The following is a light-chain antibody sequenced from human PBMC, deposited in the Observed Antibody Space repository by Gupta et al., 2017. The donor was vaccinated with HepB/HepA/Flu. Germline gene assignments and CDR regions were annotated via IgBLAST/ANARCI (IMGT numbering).Light chain of an antibody. CDR3: QQRSNWPKLT. Sequence: DIVFTPSAATLPWSPRERATLSCRASQSVSSYLAWYQQKPGQAPRLLIYDASNRATGIPARFSGSGSGTDFTLTISSLEPEDFAVYYCQQRSNWPKLTFGGGTKVEIK. CDR1: QSVSSY. J-gene: IGKJ4*01. CDR2: DAS. V-gene: IGKV3-11*01.